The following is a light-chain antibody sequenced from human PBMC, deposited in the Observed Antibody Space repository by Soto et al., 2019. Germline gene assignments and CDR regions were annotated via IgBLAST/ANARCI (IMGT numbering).Light chain of an antibody. CDR3: QQRSIPLT. J-gene: IGKJ4*01. CDR1: QSVSSY. CDR2: GAS. V-gene: IGKV3-11*01. Sequence: EIVLTQSPATLSLSPGERATLSCRASQSVSSYLAWYQQKPGQAPRLLIYGASNRATGIPARFSGSGSGTDFTLTISSLEPEDFAVYYCQQRSIPLTFGGGTKVEIK.